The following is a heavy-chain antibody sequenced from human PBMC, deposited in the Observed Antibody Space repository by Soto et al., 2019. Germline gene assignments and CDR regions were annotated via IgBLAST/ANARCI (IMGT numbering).Heavy chain of an antibody. J-gene: IGHJ3*01. V-gene: IGHV1-69*12. CDR2: ILPFFGTA. CDR3: ARGPEFGGSTDAFDV. CDR1: GGSFRREA. D-gene: IGHD2-15*01. Sequence: QVQLVQSGAEVKKPGSSVKVSCKASGGSFRREAINWVRQAPGQGPEWMGGILPFFGTADYEQKFQGRVTLTADVYTTTVSMYLGSLSFEDTAVYYCARGPEFGGSTDAFDVWGQGTMVIVSS.